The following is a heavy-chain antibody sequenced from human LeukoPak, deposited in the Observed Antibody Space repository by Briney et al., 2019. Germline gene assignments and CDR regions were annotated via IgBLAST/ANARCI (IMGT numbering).Heavy chain of an antibody. CDR2: IYYSGST. Sequence: SETLSLTCTVSGGSISSGDYYWIWMRPPPGMGLEWIGYIYYSGSTYYNPSLKSRVTISVDTSKNQFSLKLSSVTAADTAVYYCARGRIAAVIDPWGQGTLVTVSS. CDR3: ARGRIAAVIDP. J-gene: IGHJ5*02. V-gene: IGHV4-30-4*08. D-gene: IGHD6-13*01. CDR1: GGSISSGDYY.